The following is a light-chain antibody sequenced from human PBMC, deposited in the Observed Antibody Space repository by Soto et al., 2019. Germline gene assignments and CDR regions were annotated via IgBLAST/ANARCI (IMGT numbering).Light chain of an antibody. CDR1: SSNIGNNY. Sequence: QSVLTQPPSVSAAPGQKVTISCSGSSSNIGNNYVSWYQQLQGTAPKLLIFYNNRRPSGIPDRFSGAKSGTSATLGITGLQTWDEADYYCGTWDISLSAGVFGGGTKLTVL. V-gene: IGLV1-51*01. J-gene: IGLJ3*02. CDR2: YNN. CDR3: GTWDISLSAGV.